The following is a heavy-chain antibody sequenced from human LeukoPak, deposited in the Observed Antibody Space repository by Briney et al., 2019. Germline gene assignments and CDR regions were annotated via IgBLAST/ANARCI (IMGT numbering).Heavy chain of an antibody. CDR1: GGSISSGDYP. CDR3: ARHPAMVSYYMDV. Sequence: PSQTLSLTCAVFGGSISSGDYPWSWIRQPPGKGLEWIGYIFHTGHTSYNPSLKSRVTISVDTSKNQFSLKLSSVTAADTAVCYCARHPAMVSYYMDVWGKGTTVTVSS. J-gene: IGHJ6*03. V-gene: IGHV4-30-2*01. D-gene: IGHD5-18*01. CDR2: IFHTGHT.